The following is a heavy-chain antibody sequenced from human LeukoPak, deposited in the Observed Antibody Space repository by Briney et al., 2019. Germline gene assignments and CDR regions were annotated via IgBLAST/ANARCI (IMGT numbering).Heavy chain of an antibody. J-gene: IGHJ5*02. V-gene: IGHV3-64*01. CDR1: GFTFSSYA. CDR2: ISSNGGST. D-gene: IGHD5-18*01. CDR3: ASGQNTAMSYNWFDP. Sequence: GGSLRLSCAASGFTFSSYAMHWVRQAPGKGLEYVSAISSNGGSTYYANSVKDRLTISRDNSKNTLYLQMASLRPEDMAVYYCASGQNTAMSYNWFDPWGQGTLVTVSS.